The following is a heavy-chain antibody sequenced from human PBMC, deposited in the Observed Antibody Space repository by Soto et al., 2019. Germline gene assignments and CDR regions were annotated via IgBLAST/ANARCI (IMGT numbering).Heavy chain of an antibody. J-gene: IGHJ4*02. D-gene: IGHD3-9*01. CDR3: ARDPSTGSADY. CDR1: GYSFAGYW. CDR2: IDPSDSQT. Sequence: GESLKISCKGSGYSFAGYWITWVRQKPGKGLEWMGRIDPSDSQTYYSPSFRGHVTISVTKSITTVFLQWSSLRVEDTALYYCARDPSTGSADYWGRGTLVTVSS. V-gene: IGHV5-10-1*01.